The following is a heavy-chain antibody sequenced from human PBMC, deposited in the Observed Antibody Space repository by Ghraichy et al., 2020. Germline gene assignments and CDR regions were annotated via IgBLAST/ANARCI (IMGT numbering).Heavy chain of an antibody. CDR1: GGSVSSGSHH. V-gene: IGHV4-61*01. J-gene: IGHJ4*02. Sequence: SETLSLTCTVSGGSVSSGSHHWSWIRQPPGKGLEWIGSIYHTGSTNYNPSLKSRVTISVDTSKNQFSLKLRTVTAADTAVYYCARVMTSYCGCDCYSHYFDFWGQGTLVTASS. CDR2: IYHTGST. CDR3: ARVMTSYCGCDCYSHYFDF. D-gene: IGHD2-21*02.